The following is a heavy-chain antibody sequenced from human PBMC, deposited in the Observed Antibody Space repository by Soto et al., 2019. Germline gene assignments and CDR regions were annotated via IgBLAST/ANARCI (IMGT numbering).Heavy chain of an antibody. Sequence: QVQLVQSGAEVKRPGSSVKVSCKASGDTFSFYSINWVRQAPGLGLEWMGRVNPIVSMSNYAQRFQGRVTMTADKSTSTAYMELSGLRSEDTAIYYSATSYGSGYRAFDYWGQGALVTVSS. V-gene: IGHV1-69*04. CDR1: GDTFSFYS. D-gene: IGHD3-10*01. J-gene: IGHJ4*02. CDR3: ATSYGSGYRAFDY. CDR2: VNPIVSMS.